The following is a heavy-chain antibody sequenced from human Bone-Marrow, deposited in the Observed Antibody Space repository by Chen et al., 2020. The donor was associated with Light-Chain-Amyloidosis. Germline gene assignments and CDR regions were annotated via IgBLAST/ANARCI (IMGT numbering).Heavy chain of an antibody. D-gene: IGHD2-15*01. J-gene: IGHJ4*02. CDR3: AREWSGFDY. V-gene: IGHV4-59*01. CDR1: GDSISSYK. Sequence: QVQLQASGPGLVTPSETLSLTCSVSGDSISSYKWSWIRQPPGQGLEYIGQIYVGRYTDYNPSLRGRVTISADTSNNEFSMKLLSVTVTDTAIYYCAREWSGFDYWGQGALVTVSS. CDR2: IYVGRYT.